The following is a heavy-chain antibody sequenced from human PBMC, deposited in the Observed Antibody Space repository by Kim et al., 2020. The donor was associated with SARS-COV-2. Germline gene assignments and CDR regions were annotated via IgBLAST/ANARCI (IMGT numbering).Heavy chain of an antibody. CDR3: ARARGLRGLVAATSTAYYYYGMDV. CDR1: GYTFTGYY. CDR2: INPNSGGT. D-gene: IGHD2-15*01. Sequence: ASVKVSCKASGYTFTGYYMHWVRQAPGQGLEWMGRINPNSGGTNYAQKFQGRVTMTRDTSISTAYMELSRLRSDDTAVYYCARARGLRGLVAATSTAYYYYGMDVWGQGTTVTVSS. J-gene: IGHJ6*02. V-gene: IGHV1-2*06.